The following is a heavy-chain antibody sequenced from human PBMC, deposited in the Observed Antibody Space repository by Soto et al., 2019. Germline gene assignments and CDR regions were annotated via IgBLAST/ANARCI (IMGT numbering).Heavy chain of an antibody. D-gene: IGHD5-12*01. CDR2: IYYSGST. CDR1: GGSISSYY. Sequence: SETLSLTCTVSGGSISSYYWSWIRQPPGKGLEWIGYIYYSGSTNYNPSLKSRVTISVDTSKNQFSLRLTSLTAADTAVYFCARAPQIVAMGRPFDYWGQGILVTVSS. CDR3: ARAPQIVAMGRPFDY. V-gene: IGHV4-59*12. J-gene: IGHJ4*02.